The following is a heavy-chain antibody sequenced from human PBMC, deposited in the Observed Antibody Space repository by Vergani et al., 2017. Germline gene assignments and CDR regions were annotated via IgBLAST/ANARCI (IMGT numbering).Heavy chain of an antibody. CDR2: IYYSGSP. Sequence: QVQLQESGPGLVKPSQTLSLTCTVSGGSISSGGYYWSWIRQHPGKGLEWIGYIYYSGSPYYNPSLKSRVTISVDTSKNQFSLKLSSVTAADTAVYYCAGKASIAVALPTTSYYYYMDVWGKGTTVTVSS. CDR1: GGSISSGGYY. J-gene: IGHJ6*03. V-gene: IGHV4-31*03. D-gene: IGHD6-19*01. CDR3: AGKASIAVALPTTSYYYYMDV.